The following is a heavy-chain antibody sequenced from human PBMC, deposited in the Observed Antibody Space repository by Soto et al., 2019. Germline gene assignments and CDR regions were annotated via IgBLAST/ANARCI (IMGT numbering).Heavy chain of an antibody. D-gene: IGHD6-6*01. CDR2: ISGSGGST. CDR1: GFTFGSYA. V-gene: IGHV3-23*01. J-gene: IGHJ5*02. Sequence: PGGSLRLSCAASGFTFGSYAMSWVRQAPGKGLEWVSAISGSGGSTYYADSVKGRFTISRDNSKNTLYLQMNSLRAEDTAVYYCAKDLMGSSIAARQGTTWFDPWGQGTLVTVSS. CDR3: AKDLMGSSIAARQGTTWFDP.